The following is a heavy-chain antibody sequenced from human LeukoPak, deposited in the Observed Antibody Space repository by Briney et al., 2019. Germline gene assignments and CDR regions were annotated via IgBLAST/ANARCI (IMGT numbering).Heavy chain of an antibody. CDR3: ARGMYYDFWSGYYTSYYYGMDV. D-gene: IGHD3-3*01. V-gene: IGHV3-48*01. CDR1: GFTFSSYS. J-gene: IGHJ6*02. CDR2: ITASGTAM. Sequence: GGSLRLSCAASGFTFSSYSMNWVRQAPGKGLEWVSHITASGTAMFYADSVKGRFTISRDNAKNSLYLQMNSLRAEDTAVYYCARGMYYDFWSGYYTSYYYGMDVWGQGTTVTVSS.